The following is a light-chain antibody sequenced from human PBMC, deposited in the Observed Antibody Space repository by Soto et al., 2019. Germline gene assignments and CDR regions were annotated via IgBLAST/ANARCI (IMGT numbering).Light chain of an antibody. CDR1: SSDVGGYNY. CDR2: EVY. J-gene: IGLJ1*01. Sequence: QSVLPQPASASGSPGQSVTISCTGTSSDVGGYNYVSWYQHHPGKAPKLIIYEVYKRPSGVPDRFSGSKSGNTAALTVSGLQAEDEADYYCSSYVGTNSYVFGTGTKVTVL. CDR3: SSYVGTNSYV. V-gene: IGLV2-8*01.